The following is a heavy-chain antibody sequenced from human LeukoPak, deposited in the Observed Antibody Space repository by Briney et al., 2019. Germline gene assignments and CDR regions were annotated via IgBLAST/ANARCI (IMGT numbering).Heavy chain of an antibody. CDR3: AKEEAIVGATGFDA. J-gene: IGHJ5*02. D-gene: IGHD1-26*01. V-gene: IGHV3-9*01. CDR2: ISWNSGSI. Sequence: PGRSLRLSCAASGFTFDDYAMHWVRQAPGKGLEWVSGISWNSGSIGYADSVKGRFTISRDNAKNSLYLQMNSLRAEDTALYYCAKEEAIVGATGFDAWGQGSLVTVSS. CDR1: GFTFDDYA.